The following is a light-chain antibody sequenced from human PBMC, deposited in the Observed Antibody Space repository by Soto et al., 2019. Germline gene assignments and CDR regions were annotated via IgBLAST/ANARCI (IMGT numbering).Light chain of an antibody. CDR2: GAS. Sequence: EIVLTQSPGTLSLSPGERATLSCRASQSVSNHYLAWYQQKPGQAPRLLIYGASNRATGIPDRFSGSGSATDFTLTISRLEPEDFAVYYCQHSGDFRWTFGQGTKVDIK. V-gene: IGKV3-20*01. J-gene: IGKJ1*01. CDR1: QSVSNHY. CDR3: QHSGDFRWT.